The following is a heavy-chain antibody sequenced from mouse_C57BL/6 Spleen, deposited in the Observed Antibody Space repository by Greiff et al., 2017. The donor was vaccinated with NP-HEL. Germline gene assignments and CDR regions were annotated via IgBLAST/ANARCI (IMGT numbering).Heavy chain of an antibody. CDR3: ARGDGYYRYAMDY. CDR2: INYDGSST. CDR1: GFTFSDYY. V-gene: IGHV5-16*01. D-gene: IGHD2-3*01. J-gene: IGHJ4*01. Sequence: EVHLVESEGGLVQPGSSIKLSCTASGFTFSDYYMAWVRQVPEKGLEWVANINYDGSSTYYLDSLKSRFIISRDNAKNILYLQMSSLKSEDTATYYCARGDGYYRYAMDYWGQGTSVTVSS.